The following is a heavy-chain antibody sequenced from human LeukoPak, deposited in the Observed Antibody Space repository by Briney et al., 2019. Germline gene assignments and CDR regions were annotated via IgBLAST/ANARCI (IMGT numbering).Heavy chain of an antibody. D-gene: IGHD1-26*01. J-gene: IGHJ4*02. CDR1: GGSISSSSYY. Sequence: SETLSLTCTVSGGSISSSSYYWGWIRQPPGNGLEWIGSIYYSGSTYYNPSLKSRVTISVDTSKNQFSLKLSSVTAADTAVYYCARRIVGATYYFDYWGQGTLVTVSS. CDR3: ARRIVGATYYFDY. V-gene: IGHV4-39*01. CDR2: IYYSGST.